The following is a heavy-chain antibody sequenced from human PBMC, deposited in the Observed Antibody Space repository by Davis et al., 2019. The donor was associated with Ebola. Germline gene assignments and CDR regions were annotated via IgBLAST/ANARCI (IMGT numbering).Heavy chain of an antibody. CDR2: ISGSGDRP. CDR3: ARDVVPAAICGMDV. Sequence: GESLKISCAASGFSLNSYPISWLRQAPGKGLEWVSAISGSGDRPQYADSVRGRFIISRDNSKNTLSLQMNSLRAEDTAVYYCARDVVPAAICGMDVWGQGTTVTVSS. V-gene: IGHV3-23*01. J-gene: IGHJ6*02. CDR1: GFSLNSYP. D-gene: IGHD2-2*01.